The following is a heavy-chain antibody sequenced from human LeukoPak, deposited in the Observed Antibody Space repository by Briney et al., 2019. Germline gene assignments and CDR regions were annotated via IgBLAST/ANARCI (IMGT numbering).Heavy chain of an antibody. CDR2: IYYSGST. J-gene: IGHJ4*02. V-gene: IGHV4-39*07. Sequence: NPSETLSLTCTVSGGSISSSSYYWGWIRQPPGKGLEWIGSIYYSGSTYYNPSLKSRVTMSLDTSKNQFSLKLTSVTAADTAVYYCARESFTETTMGFDYWGQGTLVTVSS. CDR3: ARESFTETTMGFDY. CDR1: GGSISSSSYY. D-gene: IGHD1-14*01.